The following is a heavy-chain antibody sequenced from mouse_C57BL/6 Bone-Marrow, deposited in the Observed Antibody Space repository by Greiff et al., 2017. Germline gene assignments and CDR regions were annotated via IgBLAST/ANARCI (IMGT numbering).Heavy chain of an antibody. CDR1: GFTFSSYA. V-gene: IGHV5-4*01. Sequence: EVQVVEFGGGLVKPGGSLKLSCAASGFTFSSYAMSWVRQTPEKRLEWVATISDGGSYTYYPDNVKGRFTISRGNAKNNLYLQLSHLKSEDTAMYYCARGYYDDYWGQGTTLTVSA. D-gene: IGHD2-4*01. J-gene: IGHJ2*01. CDR3: ARGYYDDY. CDR2: ISDGGSYT.